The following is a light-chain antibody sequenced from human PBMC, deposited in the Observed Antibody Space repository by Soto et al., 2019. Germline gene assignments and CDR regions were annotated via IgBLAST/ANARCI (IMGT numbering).Light chain of an antibody. CDR2: GAS. Sequence: IEGTESRSCRSASVADRVTITCRASQGISNYLAWYQQKPGKAPKLLIYGASNLQSGVPSRFSGSGSGTDFTLSIGRLQPEDFATYYCQQTYSSPPGAFGQRTKA. J-gene: IGKJ1*01. CDR1: QGISNY. V-gene: IGKV1-39*01. CDR3: QQTYSSPPGA.